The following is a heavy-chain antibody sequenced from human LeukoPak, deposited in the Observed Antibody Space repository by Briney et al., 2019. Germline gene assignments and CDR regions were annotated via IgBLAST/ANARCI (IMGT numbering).Heavy chain of an antibody. CDR2: ISSSGSTI. V-gene: IGHV3-11*01. J-gene: IGHJ4*02. D-gene: IGHD6-13*01. CDR1: GFTFSDYY. Sequence: PGGSLRLSCAASGFTFSDYYMNWIRQAPGKGLEWVSYISSSGSTIYYADSVKGRFTISRDNAKNSLYLQMNSLRAEDTAVYYCARRPRYSSSWYYFDYCGQGTLVTVSS. CDR3: ARRPRYSSSWYYFDY.